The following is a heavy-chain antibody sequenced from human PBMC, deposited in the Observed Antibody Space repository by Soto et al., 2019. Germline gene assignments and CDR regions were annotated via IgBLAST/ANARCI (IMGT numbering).Heavy chain of an antibody. Sequence: ASVXVSCKASGYTFTGYYMHWVRQAPGQGLEWMGWINPNSGGTNYAQKFQGWVTMTRDTSISTAYMELSRLRSDDTAVYYCARAVTRGFWRSQVDFDIWVQGTMVTVSS. J-gene: IGHJ3*02. D-gene: IGHD3-3*01. CDR3: ARAVTRGFWRSQVDFDI. V-gene: IGHV1-2*04. CDR1: GYTFTGYY. CDR2: INPNSGGT.